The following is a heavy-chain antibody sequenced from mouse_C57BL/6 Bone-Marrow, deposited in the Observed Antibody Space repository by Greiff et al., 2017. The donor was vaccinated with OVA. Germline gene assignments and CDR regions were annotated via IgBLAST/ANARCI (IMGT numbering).Heavy chain of an antibody. CDR3: TLYYGNYGCAY. J-gene: IGHJ3*01. V-gene: IGHV14-4*01. CDR2: IDPENGDT. Sequence: VQLQQSGAELVRPGASVKLSCTASGFNIKDDYMHWVKQRPEQGLEWIGWIDPENGDTEYASKFQGKATITADTSSNTAYLQLSSLTSEDTAVYYCTLYYGNYGCAYWGQGTLVTVSA. D-gene: IGHD2-1*01. CDR1: GFNIKDDY.